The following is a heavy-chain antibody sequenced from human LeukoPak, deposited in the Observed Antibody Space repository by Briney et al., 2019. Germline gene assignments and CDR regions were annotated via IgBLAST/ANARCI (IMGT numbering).Heavy chain of an antibody. CDR1: GGTFSSYA. J-gene: IGHJ5*02. CDR3: AKQTKPENLWFDP. CDR2: IIPIFGTA. D-gene: IGHD1-14*01. V-gene: IGHV1-69*13. Sequence: VASVKVSCKASGGTFSSYAISWVRQAPGQGLEWMGGIIPIFGTANYAQKFQGRVTITADESTSTAYMELSSLSSEDTAVYYCAKQTKPENLWFDPWGQGTLVTVSS.